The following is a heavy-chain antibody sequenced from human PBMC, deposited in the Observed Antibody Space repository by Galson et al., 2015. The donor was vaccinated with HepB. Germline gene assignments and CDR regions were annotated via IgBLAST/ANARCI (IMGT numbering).Heavy chain of an antibody. CDR3: TGDRKGGYGPFDY. CDR1: GFTFGDYT. J-gene: IGHJ4*02. CDR2: IRSKTFGGTT. V-gene: IGHV3-49*03. D-gene: IGHD5-12*01. Sequence: SLRLSCAASGFTFGDYTMTWFRQAPGKGLQWVGFIRSKTFGGTTDYAASVKGRFTFSRDDSKGIAYLQMNSLKTEDTAVYYCTGDRKGGYGPFDYWGQGTLVTVSP.